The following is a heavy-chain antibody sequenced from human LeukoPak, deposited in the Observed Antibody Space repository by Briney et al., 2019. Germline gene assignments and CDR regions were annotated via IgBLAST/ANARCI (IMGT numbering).Heavy chain of an antibody. J-gene: IGHJ4*02. CDR3: ARDRPDYDFWSGYLYYFDY. CDR1: GFTFSSYS. V-gene: IGHV3-21*01. Sequence: GGSLRLSCAASGFTFSSYSMNWVRQAPGKGLEWVSSISSSSSYIYYADSVKGRFTISRDNAKNSLYLQMNSLRAEDTAVYYCARDRPDYDFWSGYLYYFDYWGQGTLVTVSS. CDR2: ISSSSSYI. D-gene: IGHD3-3*01.